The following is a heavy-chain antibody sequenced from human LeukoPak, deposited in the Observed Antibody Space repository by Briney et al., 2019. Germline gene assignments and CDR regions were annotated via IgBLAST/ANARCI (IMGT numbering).Heavy chain of an antibody. CDR3: ARPERTRDPHFQH. D-gene: IGHD1-14*01. CDR2: INAGNGNT. CDR1: GYTFTSYA. Sequence: ASVKVSCKASGYTFTSYAMHWVRQAPGQRLEWMGWINAGNGNTKCSQEFQGRVTITRDTSASTAYMELSSLRSEDMAVYYCARPERTRDPHFQHWGQGTLVTVSS. V-gene: IGHV1-3*03. J-gene: IGHJ1*01.